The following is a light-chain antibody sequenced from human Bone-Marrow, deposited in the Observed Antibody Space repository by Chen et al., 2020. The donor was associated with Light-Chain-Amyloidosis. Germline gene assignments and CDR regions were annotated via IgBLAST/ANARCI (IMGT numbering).Light chain of an antibody. V-gene: IGLV1-51*02. CDR3: ATWDSSLTVWM. CDR2: ENN. Sequence: HSVPTHPPSLPAGPGQQVTISCFGSNSNIGINYVSWYQQLPGTSPKLLIYENNQRPSEIPDRFSGSKSGTSATLGVAGLQTGDEADYYCATWDSSLTVWMFGGGTKLTVL. J-gene: IGLJ3*02. CDR1: NSNIGINY.